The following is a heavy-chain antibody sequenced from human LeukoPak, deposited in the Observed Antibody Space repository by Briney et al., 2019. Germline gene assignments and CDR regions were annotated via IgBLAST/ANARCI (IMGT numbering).Heavy chain of an antibody. Sequence: GGSLRLSCAASGFTFSSYAMSWVRQAPGKGLEWVSAIGGSGSTTYYADSVKSRFTISRDNSKNTVLLQMNSLRAEDTAVYYCAPRGYPTVFHYWGQGTLVTVSS. CDR3: APRGYPTVFHY. D-gene: IGHD3-10*01. J-gene: IGHJ4*02. V-gene: IGHV3-23*01. CDR1: GFTFSSYA. CDR2: IGGSGSTT.